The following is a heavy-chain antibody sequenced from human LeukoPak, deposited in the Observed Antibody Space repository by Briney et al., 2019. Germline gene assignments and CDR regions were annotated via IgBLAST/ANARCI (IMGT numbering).Heavy chain of an antibody. J-gene: IGHJ6*02. Sequence: SVKVSCKASGGTFSSYAIRWVRQAPGQGLEWMGRIIPILGIANYAQKFQGRVTITADKSTSTAYMELSSLRSEDTAVYYCASIQLWLLNYYYYGMDVWGQGTTVTVSS. D-gene: IGHD5-18*01. CDR1: GGTFSSYA. V-gene: IGHV1-69*04. CDR3: ASIQLWLLNYYYYGMDV. CDR2: IIPILGIA.